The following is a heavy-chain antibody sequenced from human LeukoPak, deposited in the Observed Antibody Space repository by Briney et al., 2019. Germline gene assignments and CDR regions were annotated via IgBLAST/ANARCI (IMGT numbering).Heavy chain of an antibody. CDR3: ARPVGVVVIFDAFDI. J-gene: IGHJ3*02. V-gene: IGHV3-30*04. Sequence: PGGSLRLSCAASGFTFSSYSMHWVRQAPGKGLERVAVISYDGSNKYYADSVKGRFTISRDNSKNTLYLQMNSLRAEDTAVYYCARPVGVVVIFDAFDIWGQGTMVTVSS. CDR2: ISYDGSNK. D-gene: IGHD2-15*01. CDR1: GFTFSSYS.